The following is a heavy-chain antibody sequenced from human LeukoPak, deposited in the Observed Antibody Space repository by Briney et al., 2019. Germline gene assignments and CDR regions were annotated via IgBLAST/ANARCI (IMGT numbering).Heavy chain of an antibody. J-gene: IGHJ4*02. Sequence: GGSLRLSCAASGFMFSSNWMSWVRLAPGKGLKWVANIKEDGTETYYVDSVKGRFTISRDNAKNSLYLQMNSLRVEDTAVYYCAKEDHSGSYYYFDYWGQGTLVTVSS. CDR2: IKEDGTET. V-gene: IGHV3-7*03. CDR1: GFMFSSNW. CDR3: AKEDHSGSYYYFDY. D-gene: IGHD1-26*01.